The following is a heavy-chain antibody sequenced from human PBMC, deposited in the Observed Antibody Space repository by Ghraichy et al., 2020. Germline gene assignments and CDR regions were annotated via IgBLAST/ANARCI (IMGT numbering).Heavy chain of an antibody. Sequence: ASVKVSCKASGYTFTSNDINWVRQATGQGLEWMGWMNPNSGNTGYGQKFQGRVTMTRNTSISTAYMELSSLRSEDTAVYYCASLLTTGYCSGGSCYAQYAHFDYWGQGTLVTVSS. CDR2: MNPNSGNT. D-gene: IGHD2-15*01. J-gene: IGHJ4*02. V-gene: IGHV1-8*01. CDR3: ASLLTTGYCSGGSCYAQYAHFDY. CDR1: GYTFTSND.